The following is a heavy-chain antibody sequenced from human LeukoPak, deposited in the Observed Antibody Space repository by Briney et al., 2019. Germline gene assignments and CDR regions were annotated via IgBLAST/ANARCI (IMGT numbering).Heavy chain of an antibody. CDR2: IYHDGST. CDR3: ARDRGGYSHDY. Sequence: SETLSLTCAVSGGSISSNNWWIWVRQSPEKGLEWIGEIYHDGSTNYHPSLKSRVTISMDKSKNQLSLKLNFVTAADTAVYYCARDRGGYSHDYWGQGTLVTVSS. CDR1: GGSISSNNW. V-gene: IGHV4-4*02. J-gene: IGHJ4*02. D-gene: IGHD5-18*01.